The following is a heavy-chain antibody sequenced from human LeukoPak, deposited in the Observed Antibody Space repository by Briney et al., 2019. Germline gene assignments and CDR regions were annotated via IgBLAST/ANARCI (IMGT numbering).Heavy chain of an antibody. D-gene: IGHD2-2*01. V-gene: IGHV3-23*01. CDR3: ATSDCSSTSCQGYWFDP. CDR2: ISGSGGST. Sequence: PGGSLRLSCAASGFTFSSYAMSWVRQAPGKGLEWVSAISGSGGSTYYADSVKGRFTISRDNSKNTLHLQMNSLRAEDTAVYYCATSDCSSTSCQGYWFDPWGQGTLVTVSS. CDR1: GFTFSSYA. J-gene: IGHJ5*02.